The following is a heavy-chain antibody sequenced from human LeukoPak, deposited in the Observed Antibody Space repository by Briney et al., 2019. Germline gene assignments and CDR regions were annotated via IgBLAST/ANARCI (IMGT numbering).Heavy chain of an antibody. D-gene: IGHD2-21*02. CDR3: AKPAYCGGDCYSSPFQH. J-gene: IGHJ1*01. V-gene: IGHV3-74*01. CDR2: INSDGSST. CDR1: GFTFNRYW. Sequence: GGSLRLSCAASGFTFNRYWMHWVRQVPGKGLVWVSRINSDGSSTTYADSVKGRFTISRDNSKNTLYLQMNSLRAEDTAVYYCAKPAYCGGDCYSSPFQHWGQGTLVTVSS.